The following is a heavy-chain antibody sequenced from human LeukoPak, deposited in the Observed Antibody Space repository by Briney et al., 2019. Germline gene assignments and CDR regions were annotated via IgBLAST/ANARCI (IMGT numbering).Heavy chain of an antibody. CDR1: GFTFTSYS. D-gene: IGHD2-15*01. Sequence: GGSLRLSCAASGFTFTSYSMNWVRQAPGKGLEWVSSISSGSSYINYADSVKGRFTISRDNAKNSLYLQMNSLRVEDTAVYYCARGSFFGYWGQGTLVTVSS. CDR2: ISSGSSYI. J-gene: IGHJ4*02. CDR3: ARGSFFGY. V-gene: IGHV3-21*01.